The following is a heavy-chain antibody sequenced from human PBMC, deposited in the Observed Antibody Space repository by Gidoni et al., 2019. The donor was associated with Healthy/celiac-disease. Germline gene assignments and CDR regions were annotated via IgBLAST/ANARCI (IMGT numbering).Heavy chain of an antibody. V-gene: IGHV3-21*01. CDR2: IRSSSSYI. CDR1: GFTFSSYS. D-gene: IGHD3-22*01. CDR3: ARDQTYYYGSSGYPDY. Sequence: EVQLVESGGGLVKPGGSLRLSCAASGFTFSSYSMTWVRQAPGKGLEWVSSIRSSSSYIYYADSVKGRFTISRDNAKNSLYLQMNSLRAEDTAVYYCARDQTYYYGSSGYPDYWGQGTLVTVSS. J-gene: IGHJ4*02.